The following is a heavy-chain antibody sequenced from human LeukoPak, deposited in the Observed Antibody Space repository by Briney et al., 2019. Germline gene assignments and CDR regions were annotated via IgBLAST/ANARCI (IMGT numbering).Heavy chain of an antibody. CDR1: GGSISSSSYY. Sequence: NPSETLSLTCTVSGGSISSSSYYWGWIRQPPGKGLEWIGSIYYSGSTYYNPSLKSRVTISVDTSKNQFSLKLSPVTAADTAVYYCARDLYYYGSGARTPKFDPWGQGTLVTVSS. J-gene: IGHJ5*02. D-gene: IGHD3-10*01. CDR2: IYYSGST. CDR3: ARDLYYYGSGARTPKFDP. V-gene: IGHV4-39*07.